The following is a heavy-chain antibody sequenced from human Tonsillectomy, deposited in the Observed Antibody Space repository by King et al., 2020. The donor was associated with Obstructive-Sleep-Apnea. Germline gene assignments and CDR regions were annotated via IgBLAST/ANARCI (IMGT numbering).Heavy chain of an antibody. CDR1: GFTFSSYA. J-gene: IGHJ4*02. D-gene: IGHD2-15*01. CDR2: ISYDGSNK. Sequence: VQLVESGGGVVQPGRSLRLSCAASGFTFSSYAMHWVRQAPGKGLEWVAVISYDGSNKYYADSVKGRFTFSRDNSKNTLYLQMNSLGAEDTAVYYCARGNGYCSGGSCYSGQGINYYFDYWGQGTLVTVSS. V-gene: IGHV3-30*04. CDR3: ARGNGYCSGGSCYSGQGINYYFDY.